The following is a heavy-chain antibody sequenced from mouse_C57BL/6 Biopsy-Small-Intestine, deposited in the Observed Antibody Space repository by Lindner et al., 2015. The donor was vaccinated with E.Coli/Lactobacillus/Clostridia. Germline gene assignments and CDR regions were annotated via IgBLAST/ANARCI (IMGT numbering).Heavy chain of an antibody. J-gene: IGHJ3*01. V-gene: IGHV1-19*01. CDR3: ARGEEFAY. Sequence: VQLQESGPELVKPGASVKMSCKASGYTFTDYYMNWVKQSHGKSLEWIGRVNPNNGGINYNQKFKGKATLTVDKSLSTAYMQLNSLTSEDSAVYYCARGEEFAYWGQGTLVTVSA. CDR1: GYTFTDYY. CDR2: VNPNNGGI.